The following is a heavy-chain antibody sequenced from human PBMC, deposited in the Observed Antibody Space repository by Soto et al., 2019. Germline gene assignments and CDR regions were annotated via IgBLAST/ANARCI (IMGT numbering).Heavy chain of an antibody. D-gene: IGHD2-2*03. CDR2: ISGSGGST. CDR3: AKDRGRRDIWIFAEFDL. Sequence: VGSLRLSCAASGFTFSSYAMSWVRQAPGKGLERVSAISGSGGSTYYADSVKGRFTISRDNSKNTLYLQMNSLRAEDTAVYYCAKDRGRRDIWIFAEFDLWGQGTLVTVSS. V-gene: IGHV3-23*01. J-gene: IGHJ4*02. CDR1: GFTFSSYA.